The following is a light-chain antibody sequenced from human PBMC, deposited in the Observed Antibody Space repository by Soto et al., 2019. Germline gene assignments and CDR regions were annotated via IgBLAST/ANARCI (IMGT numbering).Light chain of an antibody. CDR2: DVD. CDR3: CAYTARTTLSWV. J-gene: IGLJ3*02. CDR1: SSDIGGYNH. V-gene: IGLV2-14*03. Sequence: QSVLTQPTSVSGSPGQSITISCTGVSSDIGGYNHVSWYQQHPGKVPRLIIYDVDNRPLGVSNRFSGSQSGNTASLSISGLQAEDEADYYCCAYTARTTLSWVFGGGTK.